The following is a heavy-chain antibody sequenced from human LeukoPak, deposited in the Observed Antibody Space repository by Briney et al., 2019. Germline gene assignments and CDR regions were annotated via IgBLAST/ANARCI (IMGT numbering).Heavy chain of an antibody. Sequence: ASVKVSCKASGGTFSSYAISWVRQAPGQGLEWMGGIIPIFGTANYAQKFQGRVTITADESTSTAYMELSSPRSEDTAVYYCASAYCGGDCYPRSFDIWGQGTMVTVSS. D-gene: IGHD2-21*02. CDR1: GGTFSSYA. CDR2: IIPIFGTA. J-gene: IGHJ3*02. V-gene: IGHV1-69*01. CDR3: ASAYCGGDCYPRSFDI.